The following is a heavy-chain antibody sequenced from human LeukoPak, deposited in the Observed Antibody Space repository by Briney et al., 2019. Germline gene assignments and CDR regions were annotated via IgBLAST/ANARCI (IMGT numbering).Heavy chain of an antibody. CDR3: ARGARYFD. D-gene: IGHD3-9*01. CDR1: GGSISSGSYY. J-gene: IGHJ4*02. Sequence: SQTPSLTCTVSGGSISSGSYYWSWIRQPAGKGLEWIGRIYTSGSTNYNPSLKSRVTISVDTSKNQFSLKLSSVTSADTAVYYCARGARYFDWGQGTLVTVSS. V-gene: IGHV4-61*02. CDR2: IYTSGST.